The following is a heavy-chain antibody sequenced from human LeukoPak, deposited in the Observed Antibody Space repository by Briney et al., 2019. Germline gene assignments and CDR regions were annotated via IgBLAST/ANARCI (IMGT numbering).Heavy chain of an antibody. CDR1: GGTFSSYA. Sequence: GASVKVSCKASGGTFSSYAISWLRQAPGQGLEWMGGIIPIFGTANYAQKFQGRVTITADESTSTAYMELSSLRSEDTAVYYCARDRGGAGYSYGFYYWGQGTLVTVSS. D-gene: IGHD5-18*01. CDR3: ARDRGGAGYSYGFYY. V-gene: IGHV1-69*13. J-gene: IGHJ4*02. CDR2: IIPIFGTA.